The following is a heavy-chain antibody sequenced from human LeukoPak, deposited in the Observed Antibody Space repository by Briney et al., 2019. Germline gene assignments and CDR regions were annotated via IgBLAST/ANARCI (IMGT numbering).Heavy chain of an antibody. CDR3: ARAWLNMVRGGYYYYGMDV. CDR2: IIPIFGTA. J-gene: IGHJ6*02. CDR1: GGTFSSYA. Sequence: ASVRVSCKASGGTFSSYAISWVRQAPGQGLEWMGGIIPIFGTANYAQKFQGRVTITADESTSTAYMELSSLRSEDTAVYYCARAWLNMVRGGYYYYGMDVWGQGTTVTVSS. V-gene: IGHV1-69*13. D-gene: IGHD3-10*01.